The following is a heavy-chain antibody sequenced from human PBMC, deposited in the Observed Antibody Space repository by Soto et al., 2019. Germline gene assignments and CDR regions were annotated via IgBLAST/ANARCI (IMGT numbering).Heavy chain of an antibody. CDR2: IIPIFGTA. CDR3: ARDRYIVVVTAILFGWFDP. J-gene: IGHJ5*02. V-gene: IGHV1-69*01. CDR1: GGTFSSYA. Sequence: QVQLVQSGADVKKPGSSVKVSCKASGGTFSSYAISWVRQAPGQGLEWMGGIIPIFGTANYAQKFQGRVTITADESTSTAYMELSSLRSEDTAVYYCARDRYIVVVTAILFGWFDPGGQGTLVTVSS. D-gene: IGHD2-21*02.